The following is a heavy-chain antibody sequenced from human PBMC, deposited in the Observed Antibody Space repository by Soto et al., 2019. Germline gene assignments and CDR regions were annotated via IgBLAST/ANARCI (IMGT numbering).Heavy chain of an antibody. Sequence: EVQLLESGGGLVQPGGSLRLSCAASRFTFSGYSMSWVRQAPGKGLEWVSGISGSGGSTYYADSVKGRFTSSRDNYESTLFLQMNSLRAEDTALYYCAKSYGDTWKHYYFDYWGQGTLVTVSS. J-gene: IGHJ4*02. CDR3: AKSYGDTWKHYYFDY. CDR1: RFTFSGYS. CDR2: ISGSGGST. D-gene: IGHD3-3*02. V-gene: IGHV3-23*01.